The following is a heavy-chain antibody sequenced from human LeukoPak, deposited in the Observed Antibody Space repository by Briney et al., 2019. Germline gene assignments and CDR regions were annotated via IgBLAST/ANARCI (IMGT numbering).Heavy chain of an antibody. D-gene: IGHD6-6*01. Sequence: PSETLSLTCTFSGGSITISDYYWGWIRLPPGKGLEWIGTISHTGTTYYNPSLQSRVTISVDKSKDQFSLKLSSVTAADTAVYYCATREHHVLRTPGDYWGQGTLVTVSS. CDR3: ATREHHVLRTPGDY. CDR1: GGSITISDYY. J-gene: IGHJ4*02. V-gene: IGHV4-39*01. CDR2: ISHTGTT.